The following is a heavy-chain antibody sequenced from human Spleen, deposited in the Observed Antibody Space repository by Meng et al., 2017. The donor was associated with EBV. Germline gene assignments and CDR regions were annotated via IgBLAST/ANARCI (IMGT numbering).Heavy chain of an antibody. V-gene: IGHV4-39*01. Sequence: VQSQESGPGQCTASPTPLLTCSVSGDSNSRRNYYWGWIRQPSGKGLEWFGTIFFTGGTYYNPSLKSRVTISVDTSKNQFSLKLNSVTAADTAVYYCARLVTSSWYEFDFWGQGTLVTVSS. CDR3: ARLVTSSWYEFDF. CDR2: IFFTGGT. D-gene: IGHD6-13*01. J-gene: IGHJ4*02. CDR1: GDSNSRRNYY.